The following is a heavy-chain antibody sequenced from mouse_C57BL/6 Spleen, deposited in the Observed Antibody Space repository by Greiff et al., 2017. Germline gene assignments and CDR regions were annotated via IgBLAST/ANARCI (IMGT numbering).Heavy chain of an antibody. CDR2: IYPGSGST. D-gene: IGHD1-1*01. J-gene: IGHJ2*01. CDR1: GYTFTSYW. V-gene: IGHV1-55*01. Sequence: QVQLQQPGAELVKPGASVKMSCKASGYTFTSYWITWVKQRPGQGLEWIGDIYPGSGSTNYNEKFKSKATLTVDTSSSTAYMQLSSLTSEDSAVFYCARDYGSSHADYFDYWGQGTTLTVSS. CDR3: ARDYGSSHADYFDY.